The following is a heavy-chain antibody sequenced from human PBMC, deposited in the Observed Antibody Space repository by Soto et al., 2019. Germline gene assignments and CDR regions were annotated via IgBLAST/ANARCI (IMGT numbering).Heavy chain of an antibody. V-gene: IGHV4-59*08. J-gene: IGHJ4*02. CDR1: GASITRDH. Sequence: QVQLQESGPGLVTPSETLSLTCTVSGASITRDHWNWIRQPPGKGLEWIGEYSGSTNYNPSLKSRVTISVDTSKNQFSLKLSSVTAAATAVYFCATYTRGGGGRGYWGQGTLVTVSS. CDR2: EYSGST. D-gene: IGHD3-16*01. CDR3: ATYTRGGGGRGY.